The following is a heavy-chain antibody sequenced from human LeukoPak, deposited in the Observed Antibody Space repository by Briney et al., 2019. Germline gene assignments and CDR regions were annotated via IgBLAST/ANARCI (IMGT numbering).Heavy chain of an antibody. CDR3: ARDVDGDAYYYYVMDV. D-gene: IGHD4-17*01. J-gene: IGHJ6*02. CDR2: IIPILGIA. Sequence: GASVKVSCKASGGTFSSYAISWVRQAPGQGVEWMGRIIPILGIANYAQKFQGRVTITADKSTSTAYMELSSLRSEDTAVYYCARDVDGDAYYYYVMDVWGQGTTVTVSS. CDR1: GGTFSSYA. V-gene: IGHV1-69*04.